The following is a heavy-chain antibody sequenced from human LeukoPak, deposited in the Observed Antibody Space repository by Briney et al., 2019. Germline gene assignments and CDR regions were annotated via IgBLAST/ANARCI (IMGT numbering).Heavy chain of an antibody. Sequence: GASVKVSCKASGGTVSSCAISWVRQAPGQGLEWMGRIIPILGIANYAQKFQGRVTITADKSTSTAYMELSSLRSEDTAVYYCARDGGSNYYYYGMDVWGQGTTVTVSS. V-gene: IGHV1-69*04. CDR1: GGTVSSCA. J-gene: IGHJ6*02. D-gene: IGHD2-15*01. CDR3: ARDGGSNYYYYGMDV. CDR2: IIPILGIA.